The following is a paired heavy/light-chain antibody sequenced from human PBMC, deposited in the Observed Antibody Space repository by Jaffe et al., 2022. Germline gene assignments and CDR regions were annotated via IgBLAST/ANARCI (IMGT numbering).Light chain of an antibody. CDR2: DTD. CDR3: AVWDNKLSVL. J-gene: IGLJ3*02. Sequence: QSVLTQTPSASGAPGQRVTITCSGGSSNIRTNSVYWYQHVPGAAPKLLIYDTDQRPSGVPDRFSGSKSGTSASLAISGLRSEDEAHYYCAVWDNKLSVLFGGGTKLTVL. CDR1: SSNIRTNS. V-gene: IGLV1-47*01.
Heavy chain of an antibody. CDR2: IGPTGSTI. J-gene: IGHJ4*02. Sequence: QVRLVESGGDLVKPGGSLRLSCEVSGFTFSDYYMSWIRQAPGKGLEWVAYIGPTGSTINTADSLKGRFSISRDNAKNFLFLQINSLRAEDTAVYYCARHDFWTGSSPYLDFWGQGALVTVSS. D-gene: IGHD3-3*01. CDR1: GFTFSDYY. CDR3: ARHDFWTGSSPYLDF. V-gene: IGHV3-11*01.